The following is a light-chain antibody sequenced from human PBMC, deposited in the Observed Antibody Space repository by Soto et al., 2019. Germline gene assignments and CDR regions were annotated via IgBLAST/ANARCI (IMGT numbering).Light chain of an antibody. J-gene: IGKJ1*01. CDR1: QSVSSAY. CDR3: QQRSNWRT. Sequence: EIVLTQSPGTLSLSPGERATLSCRASQSVSSAYSAWFQQKPGQAPRLLIYGASSRATGIPDRFSGSGSGTDFTLTISSLEPEDFAVYYCQQRSNWRTFGQGTKVDIK. V-gene: IGKV3D-20*02. CDR2: GAS.